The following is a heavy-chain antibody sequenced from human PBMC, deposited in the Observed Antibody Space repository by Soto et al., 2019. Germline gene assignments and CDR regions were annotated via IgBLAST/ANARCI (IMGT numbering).Heavy chain of an antibody. D-gene: IGHD6-13*01. CDR2: ISSSSSTI. CDR3: ARPHSSSWYNWFDP. V-gene: IGHV3-48*01. J-gene: IGHJ5*02. CDR1: GFTFSSYS. Sequence: GGSLRLSCAASGFTFSSYSMNWVRQAPGKGLEWVSYISSSSSTIYYSDSVKGRFTISRDNAKNSLYLQMNSLRGEDTAVYYCARPHSSSWYNWFDPWGQGTLVTVSS.